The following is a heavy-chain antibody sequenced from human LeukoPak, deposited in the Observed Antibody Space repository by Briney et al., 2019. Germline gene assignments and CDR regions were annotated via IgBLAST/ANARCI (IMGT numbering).Heavy chain of an antibody. CDR3: VIRLPHTTGYRFDD. D-gene: IGHD3-9*01. CDR2: ISPYIGDA. Sequence: ASVKVSCKASGYTFINYGISWVRQAPGQGLEWMAWISPYIGDAKYAHNLQGRVTMTTDTSTSTAYMELRSLRSDDTAVYYCVIRLPHTTGYRFDDWGQGTLVTVSS. V-gene: IGHV1-18*01. J-gene: IGHJ4*02. CDR1: GYTFINYG.